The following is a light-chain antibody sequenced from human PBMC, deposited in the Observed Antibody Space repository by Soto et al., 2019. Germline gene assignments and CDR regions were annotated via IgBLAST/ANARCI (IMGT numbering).Light chain of an antibody. CDR2: DVS. CDR1: SSDVGAYNY. Sequence: QSALTQPASVSGSPGQSIAISCTGTSSDVGAYNYVSWYQQHPGKAPKLMIYDVSNRPSGLSNRFSGSKSGNTAYLTISGLQAEDEADYYCSSYTSSSTLEVFGGGTQLTVL. V-gene: IGLV2-14*01. J-gene: IGLJ2*01. CDR3: SSYTSSSTLEV.